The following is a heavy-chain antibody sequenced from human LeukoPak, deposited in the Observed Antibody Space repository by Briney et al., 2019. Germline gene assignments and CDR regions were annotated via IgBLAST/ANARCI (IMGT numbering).Heavy chain of an antibody. CDR2: ISGSGGST. CDR3: GKDNRGGYNDLLLAPGPPPLDN. CDR1: GFTFSSYA. Sequence: GGSLRLSCAASGFTFSSYAMSWVRQAPGKGLEWASAISGSGGSTYYADSVKGRFTISRDNSKNTLYLQMNSLRAEDTAVYYCGKDNRGGYNDLLLAPGPPPLDNWGQGTMVTVSS. J-gene: IGHJ3*02. D-gene: IGHD5-24*01. V-gene: IGHV3-23*01.